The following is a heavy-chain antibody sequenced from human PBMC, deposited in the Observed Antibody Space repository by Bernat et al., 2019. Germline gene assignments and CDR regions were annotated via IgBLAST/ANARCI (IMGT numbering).Heavy chain of an antibody. V-gene: IGHV3-49*04. J-gene: IGHJ4*02. CDR3: TRTILRYFDWFLSFDY. Sequence: EVQLVESGGGLVQPGRSLRLSCTASGFTFGDYAMSWVRQAPGKGLEWVGFIRSKAYGGTTEYAASVKGRFTISRDDSKRIAYLQMNSLKTEDTAVYYCTRTILRYFDWFLSFDYWGQGTLVTVSS. CDR2: IRSKAYGGTT. D-gene: IGHD3-9*01. CDR1: GFTFGDYA.